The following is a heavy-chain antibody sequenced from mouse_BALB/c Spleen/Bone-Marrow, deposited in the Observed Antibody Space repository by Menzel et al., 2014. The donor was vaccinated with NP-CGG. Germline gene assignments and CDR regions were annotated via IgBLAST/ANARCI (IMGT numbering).Heavy chain of an antibody. D-gene: IGHD4-1*01. V-gene: IGHV1S22*01. CDR1: GYTFTSYW. J-gene: IGHJ1*01. Sequence: LQQSGSELVRPGASVKLSCKASGYTFTSYWMHWVKQRHGQGLEWIGNIYPGSGSTNYDEKFKGKGTLTVDTSSSTAYMHLSSLTSEDSVVYYCTRKNWDEGYLDVWGAGTTVTVSS. CDR3: TRKNWDEGYLDV. CDR2: IYPGSGST.